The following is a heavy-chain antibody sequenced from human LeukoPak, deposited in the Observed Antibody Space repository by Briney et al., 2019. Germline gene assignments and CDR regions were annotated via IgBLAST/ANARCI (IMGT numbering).Heavy chain of an antibody. CDR2: INTNTGNP. V-gene: IGHV7-4-1*02. CDR3: AGDSRSTYYYYYGMDV. D-gene: IGHD6-13*01. Sequence: ASVKVSCKASGYTFTSYAMNWVRQAPGQGLEWMGWINTNTGNPTYAQGFTGRFVFSLATSVSTAYLQISSLKAEDTAVYYCAGDSRSTYYYYYGMDVWGQGSTVTVSS. J-gene: IGHJ6*02. CDR1: GYTFTSYA.